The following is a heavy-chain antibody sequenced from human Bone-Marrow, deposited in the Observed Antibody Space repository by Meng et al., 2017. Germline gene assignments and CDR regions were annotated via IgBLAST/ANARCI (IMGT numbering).Heavy chain of an antibody. D-gene: IGHD3-16*01. CDR1: GYSFTSYY. J-gene: IGHJ3*02. CDR2: INPSGGST. Sequence: ASVKVSCKASGYSFTSYYMHWVRQAPGEGLEWMGVINPSGGSTSYAQKFQGRVTMTRDTSTSTVYMELRSLRSDDTAVYYCAREWFEGAFDAFDIWGQGTMVTVSS. V-gene: IGHV1-46*01. CDR3: AREWFEGAFDAFDI.